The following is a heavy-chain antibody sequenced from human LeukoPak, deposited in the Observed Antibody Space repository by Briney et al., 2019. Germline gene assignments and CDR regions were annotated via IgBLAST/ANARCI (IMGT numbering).Heavy chain of an antibody. Sequence: TNSYAQKFQGRVTMTRDTSTSTVYMDLSSLRSEETAVYYCARLGRYCSGGSCRRPDAFDIWGQETMVTVSS. CDR2: TN. CDR3: ARLGRYCSGGSCRRPDAFDI. D-gene: IGHD2-15*01. V-gene: IGHV1-46*01. J-gene: IGHJ3*02.